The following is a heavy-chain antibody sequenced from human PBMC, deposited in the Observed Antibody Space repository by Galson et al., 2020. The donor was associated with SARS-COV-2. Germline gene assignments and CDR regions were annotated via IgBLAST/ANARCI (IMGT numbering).Heavy chain of an antibody. CDR1: GYSFTSYR. CDR2: IDPDDSDT. Sequence: GESLKISCKASGYSFTSYRIGWVRQVPGKGLEWMGTIDPDDSDTRYSPSFQGQVTFSADKSITTAYLQWNSLKASDTAMYYCARRFGSGSYAYWGQGTLVTVSS. V-gene: IGHV5-51*01. J-gene: IGHJ4*02. D-gene: IGHD3-10*01. CDR3: ARRFGSGSYAY.